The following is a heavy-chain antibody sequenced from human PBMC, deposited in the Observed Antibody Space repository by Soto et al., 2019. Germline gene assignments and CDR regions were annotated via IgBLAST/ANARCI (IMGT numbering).Heavy chain of an antibody. Sequence: QVQLVESGGGVVQPGRSLGLSCAASGFTFSRYGMHWVRQAPGKGLEWVALISYDGSNTYYADSVKGRFTISRDNSRSTLXLQMNSLXAAXXXVYYCAKRVAEWALSREYYFDDWGQGTLVTVSS. V-gene: IGHV3-30*18. J-gene: IGHJ4*02. CDR3: AKRVAEWALSREYYFDD. CDR1: GFTFSRYG. D-gene: IGHD1-26*01. CDR2: ISYDGSNT.